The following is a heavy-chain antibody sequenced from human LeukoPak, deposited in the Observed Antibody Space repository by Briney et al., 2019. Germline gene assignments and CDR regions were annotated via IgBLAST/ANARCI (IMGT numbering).Heavy chain of an antibody. CDR2: IYYSGST. Sequence: SSETLSLTCTVSGGSISSYYWSWIRQPPGKGLEWIGYIYYSGSTNYNPSLKSRVTISVDTSKNQFSLKLSSVTAADTAVYYCAREPLGDYDILTGYQGYGMDVWGQGTTVTVSS. CDR3: AREPLGDYDILTGYQGYGMDV. V-gene: IGHV4-59*01. D-gene: IGHD3-9*01. CDR1: GGSISSYY. J-gene: IGHJ6*02.